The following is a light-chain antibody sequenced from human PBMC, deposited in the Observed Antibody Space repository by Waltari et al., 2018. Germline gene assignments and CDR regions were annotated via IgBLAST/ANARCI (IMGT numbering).Light chain of an antibody. CDR1: QSLLYSNGYTY. V-gene: IGKV2-28*01. CDR3: MQALQTVYT. Sequence: IVMPQSPLSLAVTPGEPASISCRPSQSLLYSNGYTYLDWYLQKPGQSPQLLIYLGSTRASGVPDRFSGSGSGTDFTLKISRVEAEDVGVYYCMQALQTVYTFGQGTKLGI. J-gene: IGKJ2*01. CDR2: LGS.